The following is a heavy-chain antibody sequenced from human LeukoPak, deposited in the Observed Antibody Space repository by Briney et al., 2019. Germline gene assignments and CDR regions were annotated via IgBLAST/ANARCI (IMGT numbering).Heavy chain of an antibody. CDR3: ARVTTVAAAAANFVY. Sequence: GASVKVSCKASGGTFSSYAISWVRQAPGQGLEWMGRIIPILGIANYAQKFQGRVTITADKSTSTAYMELSSLRSEDTAVYYCARVTTVAAAAANFVYWGQGTLVTVSS. D-gene: IGHD6-13*01. V-gene: IGHV1-69*04. CDR2: IIPILGIA. J-gene: IGHJ4*02. CDR1: GGTFSSYA.